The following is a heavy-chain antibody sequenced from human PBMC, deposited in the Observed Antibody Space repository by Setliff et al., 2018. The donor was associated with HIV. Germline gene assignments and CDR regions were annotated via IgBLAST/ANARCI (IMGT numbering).Heavy chain of an antibody. Sequence: GGSLRLSCAASGFTFSSYGMHWVRQAPGKGLECVTFVRHDGGDKYYADSVKGRFTVSKDNSKKTLYLQMNSLRAEDTAVYLCAKDRGSSYSSGSDCWGQGTLVTVSS. V-gene: IGHV3-30*02. CDR3: AKDRGSSYSSGSDC. CDR1: GFTFSSYG. J-gene: IGHJ4*02. D-gene: IGHD6-19*01. CDR2: VRHDGGDK.